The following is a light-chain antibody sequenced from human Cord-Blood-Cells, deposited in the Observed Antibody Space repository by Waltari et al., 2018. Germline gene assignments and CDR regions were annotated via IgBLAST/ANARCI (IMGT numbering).Light chain of an antibody. CDR1: SSDVGGYNY. Sequence: QSALTQPASVSGSPGQSITISCTGTSSDVGGYNYVSWYQQHPGEAPKLMIYDVSKRPSGCSTRFSGSKSGNTASLTISGLQAEDEADYYCSSYTSSSTWVFGGGTKLTVL. V-gene: IGLV2-14*03. CDR2: DVS. CDR3: SSYTSSSTWV. J-gene: IGLJ3*02.